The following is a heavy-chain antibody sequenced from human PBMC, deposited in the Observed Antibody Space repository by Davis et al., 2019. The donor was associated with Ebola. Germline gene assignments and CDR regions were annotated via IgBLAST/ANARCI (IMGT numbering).Heavy chain of an antibody. CDR3: ARVGGGSYVANWFDP. CDR1: GGSISSGGYY. J-gene: IGHJ5*02. CDR2: IYYSGST. D-gene: IGHD1-26*01. Sequence: PSETLSLTCTVSGGSISSGGYYWSWIRQHPGKGLEWIGYIYYSGSTYYNPSLKSRVTISVDTSKNQFSLKLSSVTAADTAVYYCARVGGGSYVANWFDPWGQGTLVTVSS. V-gene: IGHV4-31*03.